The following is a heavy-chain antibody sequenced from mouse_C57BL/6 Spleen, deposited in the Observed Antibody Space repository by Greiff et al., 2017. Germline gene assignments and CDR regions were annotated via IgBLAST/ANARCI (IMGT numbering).Heavy chain of an antibody. D-gene: IGHD4-1*01. V-gene: IGHV1-18*01. CDR2: INPNNGGN. Sequence: VQLKQSGPELVKPGASVKIPCKASGYTFTDYNMDWVKQSHGKSLEWIGDINPNNGGNIYNQKFKGTATLTVDKSSSTAYMELRSLTSEDTAVYYGARGGGSNWDYFDYWGQGTTLTVAS. CDR1: GYTFTDYN. J-gene: IGHJ2*01. CDR3: ARGGGSNWDYFDY.